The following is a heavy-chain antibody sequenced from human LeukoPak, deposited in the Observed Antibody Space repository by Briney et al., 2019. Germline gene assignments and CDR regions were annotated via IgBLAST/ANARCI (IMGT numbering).Heavy chain of an antibody. CDR3: ARVRGRSTNSDFDL. D-gene: IGHD1-1*01. Sequence: GGSLRLSCGASGFTCGNYWMSWVRQAPGKGLERVAHTSQDESEKDYVDSVKGRFTISRDNAKNSLYLQMNSLRAEDTAVYYCARVRGRSTNSDFDLWGPGTLVTVSS. CDR1: GFTCGNYW. V-gene: IGHV3-7*05. J-gene: IGHJ4*02. CDR2: TSQDESEK.